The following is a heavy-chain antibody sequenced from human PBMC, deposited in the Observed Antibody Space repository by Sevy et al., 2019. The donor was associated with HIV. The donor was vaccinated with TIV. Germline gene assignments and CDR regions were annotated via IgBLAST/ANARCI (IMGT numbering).Heavy chain of an antibody. CDR2: IKRKADGGTI. CDR1: GFIFTYAW. V-gene: IGHV3-15*01. J-gene: IGHJ6*02. CDR3: STDPIIVLLVTDGMDV. D-gene: IGHD2-8*02. Sequence: GGSLRLSCAASGFIFTYAWMTWVRQAPGKGLEWVGRIKRKADGGTIDYAAPVKGRFTISRDDSKNTLYLQMNSLKTEDTGVYYCSTDPIIVLLVTDGMDVWGQGTTVTVSS.